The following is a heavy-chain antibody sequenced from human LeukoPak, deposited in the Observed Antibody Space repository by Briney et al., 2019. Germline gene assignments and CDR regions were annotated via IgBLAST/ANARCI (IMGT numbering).Heavy chain of an antibody. V-gene: IGHV4-34*01. Sequence: PSETLSLTCAVYGGSFSGYYWSWIRQPPGKELEWIGEINHSGSTNYNPSLKSRVTISVDTSKNQFSLKLSSVTAADTAVYYCRYDSSGIVDAFDIWGQGTMVTVSS. J-gene: IGHJ3*02. D-gene: IGHD3-22*01. CDR3: RYDSSGIVDAFDI. CDR1: GGSFSGYY. CDR2: INHSGST.